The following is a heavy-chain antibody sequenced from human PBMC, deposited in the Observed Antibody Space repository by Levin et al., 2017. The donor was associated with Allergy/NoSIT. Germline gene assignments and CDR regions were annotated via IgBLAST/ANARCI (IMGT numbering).Heavy chain of an antibody. Sequence: GGSLRLSCAASGFTFSSYAMHWVRQAPGKGLEWVAVISYDGSNKYYADSVKGRFTISRDNSKNTLYLQMNSLRAEDTAVYYCARDFLGGSGYHTGMDVWGQGTTVTVSS. D-gene: IGHD3-3*01. CDR2: ISYDGSNK. CDR1: GFTFSSYA. CDR3: ARDFLGGSGYHTGMDV. J-gene: IGHJ6*02. V-gene: IGHV3-30*04.